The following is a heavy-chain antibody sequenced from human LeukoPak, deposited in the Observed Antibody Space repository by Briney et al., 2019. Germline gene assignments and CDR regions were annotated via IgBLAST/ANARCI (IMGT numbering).Heavy chain of an antibody. V-gene: IGHV3-23*01. CDR2: VSDSGDST. CDR3: AKFLGYCISTSCYGWFDP. CDR1: GFTFSNYA. Sequence: GGSLRLSCAASGFTFSNYAMSWVRQAPGKGLEWVSAVSDSGDSTYYADSVKGRSIISRDNSKNTLYLQMNSLRAEDTAVYYCAKFLGYCISTSCYGWFDPWGQGTLVTVSS. D-gene: IGHD2-2*01. J-gene: IGHJ5*02.